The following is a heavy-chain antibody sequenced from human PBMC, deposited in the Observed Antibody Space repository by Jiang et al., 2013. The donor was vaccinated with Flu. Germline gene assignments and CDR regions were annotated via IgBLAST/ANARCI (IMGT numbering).Heavy chain of an antibody. D-gene: IGHD3-3*01. Sequence: GAEVKKPGESLKISCKGSGFSFTTYWIGWVRQMPGKGLEWMGIIYPADSDTRYSPSFQGQVTISADKSINTAYLQWSSLKASDTAMYYCARQNNYDFWSGYYDYWGQGTLLTVSS. CDR3: ARQNNYDFWSGYYDY. CDR2: IYPADSDT. V-gene: IGHV5-51*01. CDR1: GFSFTTYW. J-gene: IGHJ4*02.